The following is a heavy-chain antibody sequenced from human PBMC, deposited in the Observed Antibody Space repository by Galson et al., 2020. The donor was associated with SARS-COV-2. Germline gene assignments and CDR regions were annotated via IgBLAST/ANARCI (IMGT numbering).Heavy chain of an antibody. CDR3: ARQYSTIFGVETWFDP. J-gene: IGHJ5*02. D-gene: IGHD3-3*01. CDR1: GYNFITYW. V-gene: IGHV5-51*01. Sequence: KIGESLKISCKGSGYNFITYWIAWVRQMPGKGLEYMGIIYPGDSDARYSPSFAGQVTFSVDKSTNTAYLQWSSLKASDTAIYYCARQYSTIFGVETWFDPWGQGTLVTVSS. CDR2: IYPGDSDA.